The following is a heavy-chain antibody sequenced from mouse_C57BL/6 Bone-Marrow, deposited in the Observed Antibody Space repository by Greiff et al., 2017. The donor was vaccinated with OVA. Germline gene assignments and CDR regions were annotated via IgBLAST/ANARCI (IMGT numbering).Heavy chain of an antibody. CDR2: IYPGDGDT. CDR1: GYAFSSSW. D-gene: IGHD3-2*02. CDR3: AHSSGYGY. V-gene: IGHV1-82*01. J-gene: IGHJ2*01. Sequence: QVQLQQPGAELVKPGASVKLSCKASGYAFSSSWMNWVKQRPGKGLEWIGRIYPGDGDTNYNGKFKGKATLTADKSSSTAYMQLSSLTSEDSAVYFCAHSSGYGYWGQGTTLTVSS.